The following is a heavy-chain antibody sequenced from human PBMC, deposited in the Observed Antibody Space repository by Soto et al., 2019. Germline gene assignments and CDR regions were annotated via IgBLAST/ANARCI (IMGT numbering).Heavy chain of an antibody. CDR3: ARVFGFGGMDV. D-gene: IGHD3-10*01. J-gene: IGHJ6*02. Sequence: PSETLSLTCTVSGGSISSGGYYWSWIRQHPGKGLEWIGYIYYSGSTYYNPSLKSRVTISVDTAKNQFSLKLSSVTAADTAVYYCARVFGFGGMDVWGQGTTVTVSS. CDR1: GGSISSGGYY. V-gene: IGHV4-31*03. CDR2: IYYSGST.